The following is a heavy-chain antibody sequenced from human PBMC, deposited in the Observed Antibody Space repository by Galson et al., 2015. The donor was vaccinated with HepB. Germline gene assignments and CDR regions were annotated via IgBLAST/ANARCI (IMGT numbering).Heavy chain of an antibody. V-gene: IGHV4-59*01. CDR3: AGTSNYYQVGHFDY. D-gene: IGHD4-11*01. CDR2: IYYNWGT. J-gene: IGHJ4*02. CDR1: GGSISSYY. Sequence: ETLSLTCTVSGGSISSYYWSWIRQPPGKGLEWVGYIYYNWGTNYNPSLKSRVTISVDTSKNQFSLRLSSVTAADTAVYYCAGTSNYYQVGHFDYWGQGTLVTVSS.